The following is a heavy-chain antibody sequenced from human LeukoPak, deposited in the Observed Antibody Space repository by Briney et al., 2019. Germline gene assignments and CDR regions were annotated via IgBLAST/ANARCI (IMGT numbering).Heavy chain of an antibody. V-gene: IGHV4-59*12. D-gene: IGHD4-17*01. CDR1: GGSISSYY. Sequence: SETLSLTCTVSGGSISSYYWSWIRQPPGKGLEWIGYIYYSGCTNYNPSLKSRVTISVDTSKNQFSLKLSSVTAADTAVYYCAREVDGDYADYYYYYMDVWGKGTTVTVSS. CDR2: IYYSGCT. J-gene: IGHJ6*03. CDR3: AREVDGDYADYYYYYMDV.